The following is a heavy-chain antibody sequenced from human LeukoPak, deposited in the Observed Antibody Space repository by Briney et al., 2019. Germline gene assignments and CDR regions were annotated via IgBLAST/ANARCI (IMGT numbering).Heavy chain of an antibody. V-gene: IGHV1-2*02. J-gene: IGHJ2*01. CDR1: GYTFTGYY. CDR2: INPDSGGT. CDR3: ARCPKQVGFAYWHFDL. D-gene: IGHD1-26*01. Sequence: ASVKVSCKASGYTFTGYYIHWVRQAPGEGLEWMGWINPDSGGTNYAQKFQGRVTMTRDTSISTGYMELSRLRSDDTAVYYCARCPKQVGFAYWHFDLWERGILVTVSS.